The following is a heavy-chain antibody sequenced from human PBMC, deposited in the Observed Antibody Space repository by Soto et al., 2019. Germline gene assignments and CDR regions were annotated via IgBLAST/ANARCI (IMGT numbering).Heavy chain of an antibody. CDR3: ARDRPYSSSYHWFDP. CDR2: ISSSSSYI. CDR1: GFTFSSYS. V-gene: IGHV3-21*01. D-gene: IGHD6-6*01. J-gene: IGHJ5*02. Sequence: PGGSLRLSCAASGFTFSSYSMNWVRQAPGKGLEWVSSISSSSSYIYYADSVKGRFTISRDNTKNSLYLQMNSLRAEDTAVYYCARDRPYSSSYHWFDPWGQGTLVTSPQ.